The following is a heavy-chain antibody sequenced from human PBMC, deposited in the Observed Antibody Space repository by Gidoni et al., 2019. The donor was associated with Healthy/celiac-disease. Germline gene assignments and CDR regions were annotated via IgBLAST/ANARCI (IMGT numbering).Heavy chain of an antibody. CDR2: ISAYNGNT. V-gene: IGHV1-18*01. CDR3: ARDRITYGDYVGDFDY. Sequence: QVQLVQSGAEAKKPGASVKVSCMASGYTFTSYGISWVRQAPGQGLEWMGWISAYNGNTNYAQKLQGRVTMTTDTSTSTAYMELRSLRSDDTAVYYCARDRITYGDYVGDFDYWGQGTLVTVSS. CDR1: GYTFTSYG. J-gene: IGHJ4*02. D-gene: IGHD4-17*01.